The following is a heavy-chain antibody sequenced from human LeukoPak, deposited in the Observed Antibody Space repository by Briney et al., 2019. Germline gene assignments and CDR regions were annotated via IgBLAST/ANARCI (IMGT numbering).Heavy chain of an antibody. CDR2: IYTSGST. CDR3: ATYGDYQVVWYFDL. CDR1: GGSISSGSYY. V-gene: IGHV4-61*02. D-gene: IGHD4-17*01. J-gene: IGHJ2*01. Sequence: SETLSLTCTVSGGSISSGSYYWSWIRQPAGKGLEWIGRIYTSGSTNYNPSLKSRVTISVDTSKNQFSLKLSSVTAADTAVYYCATYGDYQVVWYFDLWGRGTLVTVSS.